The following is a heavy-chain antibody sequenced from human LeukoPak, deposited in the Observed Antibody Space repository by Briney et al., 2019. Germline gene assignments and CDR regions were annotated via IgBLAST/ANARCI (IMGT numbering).Heavy chain of an antibody. Sequence: PSETLSLTCTVSGGSISSYYWSWIRQPPGKGLEWIGYIYYSGSTNYNPSLKSRVTISVDTSKNQFSLKLSSVTAADTAVYYCARAQYFDWLLLDYWGQGTLVTVSS. D-gene: IGHD3-9*01. CDR2: IYYSGST. CDR1: GGSISSYY. CDR3: ARAQYFDWLLLDY. V-gene: IGHV4-59*01. J-gene: IGHJ4*02.